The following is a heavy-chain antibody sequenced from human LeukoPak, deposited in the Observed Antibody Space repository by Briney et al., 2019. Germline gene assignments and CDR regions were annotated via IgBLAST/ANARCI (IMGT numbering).Heavy chain of an antibody. V-gene: IGHV1-2*06. J-gene: IGHJ4*02. Sequence: GASVKVSCKASGYTFTGHYMHWVRQAPGPGLESMGRINPNSGGTNYAQKFQGRVTMTRDTSISTAYLVLSRLAADDTAVYYCGGGGDIVVPGGDYWGQGTLVTVSS. CDR2: INPNSGGT. CDR3: GGGGDIVVPGGDY. CDR1: GYTFTGHY. D-gene: IGHD2-15*01.